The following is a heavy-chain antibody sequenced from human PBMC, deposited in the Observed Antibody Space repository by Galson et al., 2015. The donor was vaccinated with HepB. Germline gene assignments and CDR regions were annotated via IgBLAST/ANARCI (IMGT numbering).Heavy chain of an antibody. D-gene: IGHD6-19*01. CDR3: ARDSRYSSDWTSYYYGLDV. CDR1: GFTFSGYS. V-gene: IGHV3-21*01. J-gene: IGHJ6*02. CDR2: LSSSSTYR. Sequence: SLRLSCAASGFTFSGYSMNWVRRAPGKGLEWITYLSSSSTYRYYADSVKGRFTISRDNAKNSLYLQMNSLRAEDTAVYYCARDSRYSSDWTSYYYGLDVWGQGTTVTVFS.